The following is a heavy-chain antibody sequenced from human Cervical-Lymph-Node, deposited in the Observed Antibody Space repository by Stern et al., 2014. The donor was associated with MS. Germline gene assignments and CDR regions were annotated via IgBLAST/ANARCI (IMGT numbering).Heavy chain of an antibody. Sequence: VQLVESGPGLVKPSETLSLTCTVSGGSITNYYWRWIRQPPGKGLEWIGDIYYRGGNNYNPSIQNRVTISVDTSKNHFSLKLSSVTAADTAVYYCARDKGMFFLWGQGTLVTVSS. CDR3: ARDKGMFFL. CDR1: GGSITNYY. D-gene: IGHD2/OR15-2a*01. CDR2: IYYRGGN. V-gene: IGHV4-59*01. J-gene: IGHJ4*01.